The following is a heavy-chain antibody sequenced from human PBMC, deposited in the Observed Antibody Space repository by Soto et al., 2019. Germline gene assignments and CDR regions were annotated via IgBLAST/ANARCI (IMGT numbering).Heavy chain of an antibody. CDR1: GFIFNTYD. V-gene: IGHV3-30*18. CDR3: AKDRGSGSYAANYYYYGMDV. CDR2: ISYDGSNK. Sequence: GGSLRLSCAASGFIFNTYDMHWVRQAPGKGLEWVAVISYDGSNKYYADSVKGRLTISRDNSKKMLYLQMNSLRAEDTALYYCAKDRGSGSYAANYYYYGMDVWGQGTTVTVSS. D-gene: IGHD3-10*01. J-gene: IGHJ6*02.